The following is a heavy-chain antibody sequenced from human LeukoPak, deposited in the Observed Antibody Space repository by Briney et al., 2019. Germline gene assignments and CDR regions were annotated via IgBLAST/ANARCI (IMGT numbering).Heavy chain of an antibody. J-gene: IGHJ4*02. V-gene: IGHV4-59*08. Sequence: RSSETLSLTCTVSGGSISSYYWSWIRQPPGKGLEWIGYIYYSGSTNYNPSHKSRVTISVDTSKNQFSLKLSSVTAADTAVYYCARHHYGDYVPFDYWGQGTLVTVSS. D-gene: IGHD4-17*01. CDR3: ARHHYGDYVPFDY. CDR2: IYYSGST. CDR1: GGSISSYY.